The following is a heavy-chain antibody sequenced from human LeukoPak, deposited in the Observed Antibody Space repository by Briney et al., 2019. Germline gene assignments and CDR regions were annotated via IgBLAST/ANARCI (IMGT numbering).Heavy chain of an antibody. CDR2: IYDSGST. CDR1: GVSISSYY. D-gene: IGHD6-13*01. V-gene: IGHV4-59*01. Sequence: HSETLSLTCTVSGVSISSYYWSWIRQSPGQGLEWIGYIYDSGSTNYNPSLKSRVTISVDTSKNQFSLKLSSVTAADTAVYYCASQGYSSSWYFDYWGQGTLVTVSS. J-gene: IGHJ4*02. CDR3: ASQGYSSSWYFDY.